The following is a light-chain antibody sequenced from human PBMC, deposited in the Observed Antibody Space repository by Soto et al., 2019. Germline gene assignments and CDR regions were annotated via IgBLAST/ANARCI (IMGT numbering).Light chain of an antibody. CDR1: SSDVGRNT. Sequence: GRSSDVGRNTVNWYQQFPGAAPKLLIYSNDQRPPGVPDRFSASKSGTSASLAISGLQSEGEDDYYCATWDDSLFGHVFGTGTKVTVL. V-gene: IGLV1-44*01. J-gene: IGLJ1*01. CDR2: SND. CDR3: ATWDDSLFGHV.